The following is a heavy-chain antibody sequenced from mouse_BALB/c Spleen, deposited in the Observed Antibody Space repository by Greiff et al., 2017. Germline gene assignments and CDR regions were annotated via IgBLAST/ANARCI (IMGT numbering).Heavy chain of an antibody. CDR1: GFSLTSYG. J-gene: IGHJ3*01. Sequence: VQGVESGPGLVAPSQSLSITCTVSGFSLTSYGVHWVRQPPGKGLEWLGVIWAGGSTNYNSALMSRLSISKDNSKSQVFLKMNSLQTDDTAMYYCARDGNYYGSLAYWGQGTLVTVSA. D-gene: IGHD1-1*01. V-gene: IGHV2-9*02. CDR2: IWAGGST. CDR3: ARDGNYYGSLAY.